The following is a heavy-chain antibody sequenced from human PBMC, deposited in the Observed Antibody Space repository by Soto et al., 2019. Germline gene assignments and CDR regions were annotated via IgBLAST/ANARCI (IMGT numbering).Heavy chain of an antibody. CDR3: ARDLSTIFGVVNGMDV. Sequence: ASVKVSCKASGYTFTGYYMHWVRQAPGQGLEWMGWINPNSGGTNYAQKFQGRVTMTRDTSISTAYMELSRLRSDDTAVYYCARDLSTIFGVVNGMDVWGPGTTVTVSS. V-gene: IGHV1-2*02. D-gene: IGHD3-3*01. CDR2: INPNSGGT. CDR1: GYTFTGYY. J-gene: IGHJ6*02.